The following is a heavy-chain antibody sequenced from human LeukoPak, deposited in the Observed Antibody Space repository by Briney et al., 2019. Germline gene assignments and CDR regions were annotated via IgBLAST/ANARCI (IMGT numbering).Heavy chain of an antibody. V-gene: IGHV3-23*01. D-gene: IGHD2-15*01. J-gene: IGHJ4*02. CDR2: ISVSGGST. Sequence: GGSLRLSCAASGFTFTSYAMSWVRQAPGKGLEWVSAISVSGGSTYYADSVKGRFTISRDNSKNTLYLQMNSLRAEDTAVYYCAKVMIPRGGFIVVVVAALDYWGQGTLVTVSS. CDR1: GFTFTSYA. CDR3: AKVMIPRGGFIVVVVAALDY.